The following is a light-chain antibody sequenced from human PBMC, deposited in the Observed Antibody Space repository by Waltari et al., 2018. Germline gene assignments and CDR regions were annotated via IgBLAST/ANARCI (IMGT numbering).Light chain of an antibody. CDR1: KSIGNN. Sequence: ETIMTQSPAILSVSPGETATLSCRASKSIGNNLAWYQQTPGQAPRLLIYVASSRGTGIPARFFGAGSGTDFTLTISSLQSEDSAVYYCQQYNEWPYTFGQGTKVDLK. CDR3: QQYNEWPYT. J-gene: IGKJ2*01. CDR2: VAS. V-gene: IGKV3-15*01.